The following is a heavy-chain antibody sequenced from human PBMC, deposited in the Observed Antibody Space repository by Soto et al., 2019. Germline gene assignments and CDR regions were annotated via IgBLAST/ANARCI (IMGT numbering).Heavy chain of an antibody. CDR3: ATDDMNRGRFDF. V-gene: IGHV1-18*01. J-gene: IGHJ4*01. CDR2: ININRGDV. CDR1: GHSSTHNG. Sequence: ASVKVSCKASGHSSTHNGISWVLRAPGQGLEWMGWININRGDVNHAPKFQGRVTLTTDTSTTTAYMELRGLRLDDTAVYFCATDDMNRGRFDFWGHGTLVTVSS.